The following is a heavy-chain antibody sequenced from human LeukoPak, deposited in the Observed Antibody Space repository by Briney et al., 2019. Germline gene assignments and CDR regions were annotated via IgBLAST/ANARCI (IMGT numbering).Heavy chain of an antibody. J-gene: IGHJ5*02. CDR1: GFTFKDYY. Sequence: ASVKVSCKTSGFTFKDYYIHWVRQAPGQGLEWMGRINPNSGGTNYAQKFQGRVTMTRDTSISTAYMELSRLRSDDTAVYYCARAQLWFGELFHWFDPWGQGTLVTVSS. CDR2: INPNSGGT. D-gene: IGHD3-10*01. V-gene: IGHV1-2*06. CDR3: ARAQLWFGELFHWFDP.